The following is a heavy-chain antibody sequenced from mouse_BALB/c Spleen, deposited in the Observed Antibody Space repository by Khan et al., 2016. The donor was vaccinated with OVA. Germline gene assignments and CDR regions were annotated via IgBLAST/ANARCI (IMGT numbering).Heavy chain of an antibody. V-gene: IGHV5-17*02. CDR2: ISSGSSTI. CDR1: GFTFSRFG. CDR3: ARDSNFDY. J-gene: IGHJ2*01. Sequence: EVKLLESGGGLVQPGGSRKLSCAASGFTFSRFGMHWVRQAPEKGLEWVAYISSGSSTIYYADTVKGRFIISRDNPKNTLFLQMTSLRSEDTAMYYCARDSNFDYWGQGTTLTVSS.